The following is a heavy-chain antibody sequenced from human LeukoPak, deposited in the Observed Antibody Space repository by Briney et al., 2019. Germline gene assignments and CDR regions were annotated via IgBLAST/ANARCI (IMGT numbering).Heavy chain of an antibody. CDR1: GYTFTGYY. V-gene: IGHV1-69*04. CDR3: ARDRVGATVRGNDY. D-gene: IGHD1-26*01. J-gene: IGHJ4*02. CDR2: IIPILGIA. Sequence: GASVKVSCKASGYTFTGYYLHWVRQAPGQGLEWMGRIIPILGIANYAQKFQGRVTITADKSTSTAYMELSSLRSEDTAVYYCARDRVGATVRGNDYWGQGTLVTVSS.